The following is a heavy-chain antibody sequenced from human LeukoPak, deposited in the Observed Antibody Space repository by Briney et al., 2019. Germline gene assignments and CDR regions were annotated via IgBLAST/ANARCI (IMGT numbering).Heavy chain of an antibody. J-gene: IGHJ4*02. V-gene: IGHV3-66*01. CDR2: IYSGGST. D-gene: IGHD2-15*01. CDR1: GFTVSSNY. CDR3: ARAGIGYCSGGSCYDAYYFDY. Sequence: HAGGSLRLSCAASGFTVSSNYMSWVRQAPGKGLEWVSVIYSGGSTYYADSVKGRFTISRDNSKNTLYLQMNSLRAEDTAVYYCARAGIGYCSGGSCYDAYYFDYWGQGTLVTVSS.